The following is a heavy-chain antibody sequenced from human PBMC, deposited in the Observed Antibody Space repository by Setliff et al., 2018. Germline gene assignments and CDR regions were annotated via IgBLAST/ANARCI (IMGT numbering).Heavy chain of an antibody. CDR1: GGSISSRRNY. Sequence: PSETLSLTCAVYGGSISSRRNYWGWFRQPAGKELEWIGQIYTSWSTDYNPSLKSRVTISLDTSKNQFSLSLTSVTAEDTAVYYCARMSGFQYIDVWDKGTTVTVSS. J-gene: IGHJ6*03. CDR3: ARMSGFQYIDV. V-gene: IGHV4-61*09. CDR2: IYTSWST. D-gene: IGHD3-3*01.